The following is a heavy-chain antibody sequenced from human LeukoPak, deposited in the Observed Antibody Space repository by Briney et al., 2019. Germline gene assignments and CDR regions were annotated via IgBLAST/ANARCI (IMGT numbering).Heavy chain of an antibody. Sequence: PSETLSLTCTVSGGSISSGSYYWSWIRQPAGKGLEWIGRIYTSGSTNYNPSLKSRVTISVDTSKNQFSLKLSSVTAADTAVYYCARRLRKTAAGPWGQGTLVTVSS. V-gene: IGHV4-61*02. CDR3: ARRLRKTAAGP. CDR1: GGSISSGSYY. D-gene: IGHD2-21*02. CDR2: IYTSGST. J-gene: IGHJ5*02.